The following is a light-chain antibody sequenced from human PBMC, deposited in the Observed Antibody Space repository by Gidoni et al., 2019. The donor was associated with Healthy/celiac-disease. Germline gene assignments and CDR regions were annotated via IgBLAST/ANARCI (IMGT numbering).Light chain of an antibody. J-gene: IGKJ4*01. CDR3: QQYGSS. V-gene: IGKV3-20*01. Sequence: EIVLTQSPGTLSLSPGERATLSCRASQSVSSSYLAWYQQKPGQAPRLLIYGASSRATGIPDRFSGSVSGTDFTLTISRLEPEDFAVYYCQQYGSSFGGGTKVEIK. CDR1: QSVSSSY. CDR2: GAS.